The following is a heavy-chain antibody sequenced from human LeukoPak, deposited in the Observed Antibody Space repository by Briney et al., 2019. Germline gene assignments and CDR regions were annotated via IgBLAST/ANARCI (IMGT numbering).Heavy chain of an antibody. CDR3: ASPLMTSLRGYMDV. CDR1: GGTFSSYA. D-gene: IGHD2-8*01. CDR2: IIPILGIA. Sequence: SVKVSCKASGGTFSSYAISWVRQAPGQGLEWMGRIIPILGIANYAQKFQGRVTITADESTSTAYMELSSLRSEDTAVYYCASPLMTSLRGYMDVWGKGTTVTVSS. J-gene: IGHJ6*03. V-gene: IGHV1-69*04.